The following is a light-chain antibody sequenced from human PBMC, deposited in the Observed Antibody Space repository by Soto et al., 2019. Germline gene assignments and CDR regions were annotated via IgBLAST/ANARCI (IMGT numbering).Light chain of an antibody. J-gene: IGKJ5*01. V-gene: IGKV1-5*03. Sequence: DIQMTQSPSTLSGSVGDRVTITCRASQTISSWLAWYQQKPGKAPKLLIHKASTLKSGVPSRFSGSGSGTEFTLTISSLQPEDFATYYCQQLNSFPITFGQGTRLEIK. CDR3: QQLNSFPIT. CDR2: KAS. CDR1: QTISSW.